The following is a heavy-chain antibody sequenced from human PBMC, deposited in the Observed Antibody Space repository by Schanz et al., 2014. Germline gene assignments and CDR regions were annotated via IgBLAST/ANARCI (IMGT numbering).Heavy chain of an antibody. D-gene: IGHD3-3*01. CDR1: GFGFSSYS. CDR2: ISGSSRTI. CDR3: VRDSFFAFDY. Sequence: VQLVESGGGVVQPGGSLRLSCAASGFGFSSYSMNWVRQAPGKGLEWVSYISGSSRTIYYADSMKGRFTMSRDNAKNSVFLQMNSLRAEDTAVYYCVRDSFFAFDYWGQGTLVTVSS. V-gene: IGHV3-48*01. J-gene: IGHJ4*02.